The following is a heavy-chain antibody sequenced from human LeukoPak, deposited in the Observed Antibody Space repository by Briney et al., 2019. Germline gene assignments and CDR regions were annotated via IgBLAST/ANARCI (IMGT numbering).Heavy chain of an antibody. V-gene: IGHV3-30*03. Sequence: GGSLRLSCAASGFTFSIYTMVWVRQPPGKGLEWVAVTSYDESNKYYADSVKGRFTISRDNSNNTLYLQMSSLRPEDTAVYYCARDWGVDSWGQGTLVTVSS. D-gene: IGHD3-10*01. CDR3: ARDWGVDS. J-gene: IGHJ4*02. CDR2: TSYDESNK. CDR1: GFTFSIYT.